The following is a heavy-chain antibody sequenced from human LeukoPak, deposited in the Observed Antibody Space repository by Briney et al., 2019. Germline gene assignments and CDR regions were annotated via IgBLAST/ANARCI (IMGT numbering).Heavy chain of an antibody. Sequence: GGSLRLSCAASGFTFNNYWMHWVRQAPGKGLVWVSRIDRDGSSTSYADSVKGRFTVSRDNAKNTVYLQTNSLRAEDTAVYYCARITYYSDSSSYYHFDCWGQGTLVTVSS. V-gene: IGHV3-74*01. CDR1: GFTFNNYW. CDR3: ARITYYSDSSSYYHFDC. J-gene: IGHJ4*02. CDR2: IDRDGSST. D-gene: IGHD3-22*01.